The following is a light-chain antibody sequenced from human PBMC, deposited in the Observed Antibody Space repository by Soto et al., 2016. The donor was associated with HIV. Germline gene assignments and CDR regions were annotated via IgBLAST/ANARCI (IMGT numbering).Light chain of an antibody. CDR1: QSVNSW. V-gene: IGKV1-5*03. CDR3: QQYNSYSPT. Sequence: DIQMTQSPSTLSTSVGDRVTITCRTSQSVNSWLAWYQQKPGKAPNLLIYKASTLQTGVPSRFSGSGSGTEFTLTISSLQPDDFATYYCQQYNSYSPTFGQGTQGGNQT. J-gene: IGKJ1*01. CDR2: KAS.